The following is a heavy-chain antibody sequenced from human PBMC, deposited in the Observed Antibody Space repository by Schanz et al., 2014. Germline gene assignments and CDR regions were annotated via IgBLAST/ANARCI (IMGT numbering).Heavy chain of an antibody. V-gene: IGHV3-66*01. CDR2: IYSGIGA. CDR1: GFTVSSNH. J-gene: IGHJ4*02. CDR3: AKQIHYDILTGTRN. D-gene: IGHD3-9*01. Sequence: EGQLAESGGGLVQPGGSLRLSCAVSGFTVSSNHMSWVRQAPGKGLEWVSVIYSGIGAYYADSVKDRFTVSRDNSKNTLYLQMTSLRAEDTAVYYCAKQIHYDILTGTRNWGQGTLVTVSS.